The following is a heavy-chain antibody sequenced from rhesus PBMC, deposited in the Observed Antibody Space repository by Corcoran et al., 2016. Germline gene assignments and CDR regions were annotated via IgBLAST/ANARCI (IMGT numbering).Heavy chain of an antibody. V-gene: IGHV2-174*01. CDR1: GFSLTTTGMG. CDR2: IYWDYDK. D-gene: IGHD3S6*01. CDR3: ARGRWDYSTHYYYGFDS. Sequence: QVTLKESGPALVKPTQTLTLTCTFSGFSLTTTGMGVGWIRQPPGKALEWLALIYWDYDKRYNTALKSRLTMSKDTSKNQVVLTMTNLDLLDTATYYGARGRWDYSTHYYYGFDSWGQGVVVAVSS. J-gene: IGHJ6*01.